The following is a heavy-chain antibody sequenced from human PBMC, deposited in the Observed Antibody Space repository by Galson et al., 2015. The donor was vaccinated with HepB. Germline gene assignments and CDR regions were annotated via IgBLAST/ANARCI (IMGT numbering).Heavy chain of an antibody. V-gene: IGHV3-64D*06. CDR1: GFTFSSYA. Sequence: SLRLSCAASGFTFSSYAMHWVRQAPGKGLEYVSAISSNGGSTYYADSVKGRFTISRDNSKNTLYLQMSSLRAEDTAVYYCVSRIAAAGGIYYYYGMDVWGQGTTVTVSS. CDR2: ISSNGGST. D-gene: IGHD6-13*01. CDR3: VSRIAAAGGIYYYYGMDV. J-gene: IGHJ6*02.